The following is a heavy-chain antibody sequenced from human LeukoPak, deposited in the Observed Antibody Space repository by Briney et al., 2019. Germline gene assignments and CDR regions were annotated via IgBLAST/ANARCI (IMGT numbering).Heavy chain of an antibody. J-gene: IGHJ4*02. V-gene: IGHV5-51*01. CDR1: GYSFTSYW. CDR3: ARRVGRWTFDY. CDR2: IYPDDSDT. Sequence: GESLKISCKGSGYSFTSYWIGWVRQMPEKGLEWMGIIYPDDSDTRYSPSLQGQVTISADKSISTAYLQWSSLKASDTVIYYCARRVGRWTFDYWGQGTLVTVSS. D-gene: IGHD2-15*01.